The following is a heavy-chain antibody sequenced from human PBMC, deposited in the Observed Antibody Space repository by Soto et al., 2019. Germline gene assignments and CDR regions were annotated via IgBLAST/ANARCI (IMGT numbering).Heavy chain of an antibody. CDR1: GGTFSSYA. V-gene: IGHV1-69*01. CDR2: IIPIFGTA. J-gene: IGHJ4*02. D-gene: IGHD2-15*01. CDR3: ARNRALGYCSGGSCYSTEY. Sequence: QVQLVQSGAEVKKPGSSVKVSCKASGGTFSSYAISWVRQAPGQGLEWMGGIIPIFGTANYAQKFQGRVTITADESTSTAYMELSSLRSEDTAVYYCARNRALGYCSGGSCYSTEYWGQGTLVTVSS.